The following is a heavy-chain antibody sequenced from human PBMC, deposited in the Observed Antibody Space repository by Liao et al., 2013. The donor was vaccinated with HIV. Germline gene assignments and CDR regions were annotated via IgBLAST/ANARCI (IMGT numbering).Heavy chain of an antibody. J-gene: IGHJ4*02. CDR2: INHSGRI. Sequence: QVQLQESGPGLVKPSETLSLTCAVYGGSFSGYYWSWIRQPPGKGLEWIGEINHSGRINYNPSLKSRVTISVDTSKNQFSLKLSSVTAADTAVYYCARGWGYSSSSEYYFDYWGQGTLVTVSS. CDR1: GGSFSGYY. V-gene: IGHV4-34*01. D-gene: IGHD6-6*01. CDR3: ARGWGYSSSSEYYFDY.